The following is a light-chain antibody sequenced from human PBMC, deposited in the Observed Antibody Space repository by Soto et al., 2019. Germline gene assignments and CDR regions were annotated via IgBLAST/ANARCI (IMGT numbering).Light chain of an antibody. Sequence: QPVLTQPPSASGTPGQGVAISCSGSHSNVGVNAISWYQHLPGMAPRLLLHTDDQRPSGIPDRFSGSHSGTSASLAISRLQSEDEGHYYCASWDDDLNGPIFGGGTKLTVL. CDR1: HSNVGVNA. J-gene: IGLJ2*01. CDR2: TDD. V-gene: IGLV1-44*01. CDR3: ASWDDDLNGPI.